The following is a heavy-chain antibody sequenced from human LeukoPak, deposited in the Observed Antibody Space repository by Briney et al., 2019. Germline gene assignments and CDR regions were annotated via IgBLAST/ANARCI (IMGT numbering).Heavy chain of an antibody. J-gene: IGHJ6*03. CDR2: IIPILGTT. CDR3: ARDRGYSYAKKSSEYYYMDV. CDR1: RGTFSSYA. Sequence: SVKVSCTASRGTFSSYAIRWVRQAPGQGLEWMGGIIPILGTTTYAQKSQGRVRITADKSTSTTYMELSSLRSKHTAVYYCARDRGYSYAKKSSEYYYMDVWGKGTTVTMSS. V-gene: IGHV1-69*06. D-gene: IGHD5-18*01.